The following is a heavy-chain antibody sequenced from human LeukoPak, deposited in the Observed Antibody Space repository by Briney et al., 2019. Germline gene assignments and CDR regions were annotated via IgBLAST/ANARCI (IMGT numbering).Heavy chain of an antibody. CDR1: GFTFSSYA. CDR2: ISDSGGST. V-gene: IGHV3-23*01. D-gene: IGHD1-26*01. CDR3: AKWLHSGTYFYYGMDV. Sequence: GGSLRLSCAASGFTFSSYAMHWVRQAPGKGLEWVSGISDSGGSTYYADSVKGRFTISRDNSKNTLYLQMNSLRAEDTAVYYCAKWLHSGTYFYYGMDVWGQGTTVTVSS. J-gene: IGHJ6*02.